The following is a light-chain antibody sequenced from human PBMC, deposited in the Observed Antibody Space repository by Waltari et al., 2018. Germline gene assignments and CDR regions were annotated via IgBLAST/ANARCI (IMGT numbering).Light chain of an antibody. V-gene: IGLV1-40*01. CDR1: GSNLGAGYD. J-gene: IGLJ2*01. CDR3: QSYDTSLSVV. CDR2: GTS. Sequence: QSVLTQPPSVSGAPGQRVSISCTGSGSNLGAGYDVHWYQQHPGKAPKLLIYGTSTRPPGVPDRFFCSQSGTSASLAITTLQAEDEAEYYCQSYDTSLSVVFGGGTKLTVL.